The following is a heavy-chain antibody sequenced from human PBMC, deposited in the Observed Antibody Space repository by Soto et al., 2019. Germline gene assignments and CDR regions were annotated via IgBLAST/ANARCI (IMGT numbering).Heavy chain of an antibody. Sequence: GGSLRLSCAASGFTFRSYWMTWVRQAPGKGLEWVANIKQDGSEKYYADSVRGRFTISRDNAKNSVHLQMNSLRVEDTAVYYCARVFYTDYWGQGALVTVSS. CDR1: GFTFRSYW. V-gene: IGHV3-7*01. J-gene: IGHJ4*02. CDR3: ARVFYTDY. D-gene: IGHD3-16*01. CDR2: IKQDGSEK.